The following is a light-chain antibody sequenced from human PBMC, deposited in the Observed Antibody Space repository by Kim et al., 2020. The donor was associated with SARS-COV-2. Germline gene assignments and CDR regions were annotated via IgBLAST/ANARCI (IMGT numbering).Light chain of an antibody. CDR2: DAS. CDR1: QSVSSY. CDR3: QQRSNWGFT. V-gene: IGKV3-11*01. Sequence: EIVLTQSPATLSLSPGERATLSCRASQSVSSYLAWYQQKPGQAPRLLIYDASNRATGIPARFSGSGSGTDFTPTISSLEPEDFAVYYCQQRSNWGFTFGPGTKVDIK. J-gene: IGKJ3*01.